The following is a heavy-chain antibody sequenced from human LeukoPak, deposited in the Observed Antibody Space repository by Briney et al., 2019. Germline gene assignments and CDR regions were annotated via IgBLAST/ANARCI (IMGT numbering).Heavy chain of an antibody. CDR1: GFTFSSYA. CDR3: ARDPKGGFSYGWGAFDI. V-gene: IGHV3-30-3*01. D-gene: IGHD5-18*01. J-gene: IGHJ3*02. Sequence: GGSLRLSCAASGFTFSSYAMHWVRQAPGKGLEWVAVISYDGAIKYYADSVKGRFIISRDNSKNTLYVQMNSLRPEDTAVYYCARDPKGGFSYGWGAFDIWGQGTVVTVSS. CDR2: ISYDGAIK.